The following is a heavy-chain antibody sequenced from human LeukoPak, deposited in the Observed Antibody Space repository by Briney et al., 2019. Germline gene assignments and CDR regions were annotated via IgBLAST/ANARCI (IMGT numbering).Heavy chain of an antibody. D-gene: IGHD6-13*01. Sequence: GGSLRLSCAASGFAFSSYSMNWVRQAPGKGLEWVSSISSSSSYIYYADSVKGRFTISRDNAKNSLYLQMNSLRAEDTAVYYCARDTANSWYRLLDYWGQGTLVTVSS. CDR1: GFAFSSYS. V-gene: IGHV3-21*01. CDR3: ARDTANSWYRLLDY. J-gene: IGHJ4*02. CDR2: ISSSSSYI.